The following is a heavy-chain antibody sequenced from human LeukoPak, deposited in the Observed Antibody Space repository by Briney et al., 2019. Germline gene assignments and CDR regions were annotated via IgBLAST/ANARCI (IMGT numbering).Heavy chain of an antibody. CDR1: GYTFTSYA. Sequence: SVTVSCKASGYTFTSYAISWVRQAPGQGLEWMGRIIPILGIANYAQKFQGRVTIAADKSTSTAYMELSSLRSEDAAVYYCARDLGIGGAAANPDDYWGQGTLVTVSS. CDR2: IIPILGIA. V-gene: IGHV1-69*04. D-gene: IGHD2-15*01. CDR3: ARDLGIGGAAANPDDY. J-gene: IGHJ4*02.